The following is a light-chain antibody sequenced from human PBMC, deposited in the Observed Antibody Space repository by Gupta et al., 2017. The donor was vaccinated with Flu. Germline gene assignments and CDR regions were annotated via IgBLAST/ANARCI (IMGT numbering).Light chain of an antibody. CDR2: DAT. CDR3: QQSTIWPA. CDR1: KRLNNY. Sequence: EIVLTQSLATLFLSPGESSPFSCRAHKRLNNYFAWYQQKPDQAPRLLIYDATNRATGIPARFSGSGSGTDFTLTISSLEHEDFAVYYSQQSTIWPAFGQGTRLEIK. V-gene: IGKV3-11*01. J-gene: IGKJ5*01.